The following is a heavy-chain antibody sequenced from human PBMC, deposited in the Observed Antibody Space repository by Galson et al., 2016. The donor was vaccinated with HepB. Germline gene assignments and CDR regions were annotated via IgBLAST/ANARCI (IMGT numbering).Heavy chain of an antibody. CDR2: IDHRGNT. Sequence: TLSLTCTVSGGSITRGGYYWSWIRLHPGKGLEWIGYIDHRGNTYYNPSLKSRLTISMDTSKSQFSLRLTSLTAADTALYYCARDLGSGSFRSYFDNWGQGTLVAVSS. CDR3: ARDLGSGSFRSYFDN. CDR1: GGSITRGGYY. J-gene: IGHJ4*02. V-gene: IGHV4-31*03. D-gene: IGHD3-10*01.